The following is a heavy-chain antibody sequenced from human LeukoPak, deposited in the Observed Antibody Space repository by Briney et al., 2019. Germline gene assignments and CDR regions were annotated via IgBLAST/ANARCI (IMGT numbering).Heavy chain of an antibody. CDR2: IKQDETEK. CDR3: AKAAAAPGFDF. J-gene: IGHJ4*02. V-gene: IGHV3-7*03. D-gene: IGHD6-13*01. CDR1: GFTFSNFW. Sequence: GGSLRLSCTASGFTFSNFWMGWVRQAPGKGLEWVANIKQDETEKFYLGSVKGRFTISRDNSKNTIYLQMNSLRAEDTALYYCAKAAAAPGFDFWGQGTLVTVSS.